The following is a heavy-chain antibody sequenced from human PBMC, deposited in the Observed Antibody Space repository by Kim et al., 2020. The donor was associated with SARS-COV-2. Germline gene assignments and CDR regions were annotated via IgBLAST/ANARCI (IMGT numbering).Heavy chain of an antibody. V-gene: IGHV3-23*01. D-gene: IGHD3-22*01. CDR3: AHRNYYDSSGYYFDY. Sequence: GGSLRLSCAASGFTFSSYAMSWVRQAPGKGLEWVSAISGSGGSTYYADSVKGRFTISRDNSKNTLYLQMNSLRAEDTAVYYCAHRNYYDSSGYYFDYWGQGTLVTVSS. J-gene: IGHJ4*02. CDR2: ISGSGGST. CDR1: GFTFSSYA.